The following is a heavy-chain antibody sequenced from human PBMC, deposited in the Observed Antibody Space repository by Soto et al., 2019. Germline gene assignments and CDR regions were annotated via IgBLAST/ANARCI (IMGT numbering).Heavy chain of an antibody. CDR1: GGSISSYY. J-gene: IGHJ4*02. Sequence: QVQLQESGPGLVKPSETLSLTCTVSGGSISSYYWRWIRQPPGKGLEWIGYIYYSGSTNYNPSLKSPVTISVDTSKNQFSLKLSSVTAADTAVYYCARRYGGTFDYWGQGTLVTVSS. D-gene: IGHD2-15*01. V-gene: IGHV4-59*08. CDR2: IYYSGST. CDR3: ARRYGGTFDY.